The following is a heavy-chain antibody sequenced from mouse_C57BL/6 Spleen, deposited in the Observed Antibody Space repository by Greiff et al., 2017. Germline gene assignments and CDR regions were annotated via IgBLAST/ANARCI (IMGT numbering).Heavy chain of an antibody. V-gene: IGHV1-64*01. CDR3: ARQDYYGSSFDY. CDR1: GYTFTSYW. D-gene: IGHD1-1*01. Sequence: QVQLQQSGAELVKPGASVTLSCKASGYTFTSYWMHWVKQRPGQGLEWIGMIHPNSGSTNYNEKFKSKATLTVDKSSSTAYMQLSSLTSEDSAVYYCARQDYYGSSFDYWGQGTTLTVSS. CDR2: IHPNSGST. J-gene: IGHJ2*01.